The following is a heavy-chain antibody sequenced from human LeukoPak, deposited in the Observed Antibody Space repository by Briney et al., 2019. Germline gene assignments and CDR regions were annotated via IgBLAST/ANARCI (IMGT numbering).Heavy chain of an antibody. CDR1: GYTFTSYG. Sequence: ASVKVSCKASGYTFTSYGISWVRQAPGQGLEWMGWISAYNGNTNYAQKLQGRVTMTTDTSTSTAYMELRSLRSDDTAVHYCAGPLNRTGKGYYYYYYMDVWGKGTTVTVSS. CDR2: ISAYNGNT. D-gene: IGHD3-10*01. CDR3: AGPLNRTGKGYYYYYYMDV. J-gene: IGHJ6*03. V-gene: IGHV1-18*01.